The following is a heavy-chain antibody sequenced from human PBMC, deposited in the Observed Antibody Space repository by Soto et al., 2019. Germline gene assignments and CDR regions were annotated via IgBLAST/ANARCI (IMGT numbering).Heavy chain of an antibody. CDR2: ISGYNRNT. J-gene: IGHJ3*02. D-gene: IGHD1-1*01. CDR3: ARGPSLFTVHDTFDI. Sequence: ASVQVSCKASGYTFPTYGITWVRQAPGQGLEWMGWISGYNRNTNYAQKLQGRATMTTDTSTNTAYVELRSLRSDDTAVYYCARGPSLFTVHDTFDIWGQGTMVTVSS. CDR1: GYTFPTYG. V-gene: IGHV1-18*01.